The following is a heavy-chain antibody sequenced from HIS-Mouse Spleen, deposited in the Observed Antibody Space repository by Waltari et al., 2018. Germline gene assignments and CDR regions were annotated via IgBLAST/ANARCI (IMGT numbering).Heavy chain of an antibody. CDR3: ARDPGYSSSSNAFDI. D-gene: IGHD6-6*01. CDR1: GYSISSGYY. CDR2: NYNSGRT. V-gene: IGHV4-38-2*02. J-gene: IGHJ3*02. Sequence: QVQLQESGPGLVKPSETLSLTCTVSGYSISSGYYWGWIRQPPGKGLAWIGSNYNSGRTYSSPSRKSRVTISVDTSKNQFSLKLSSVTAADTAVYYCARDPGYSSSSNAFDIWGQGTMVTVSS.